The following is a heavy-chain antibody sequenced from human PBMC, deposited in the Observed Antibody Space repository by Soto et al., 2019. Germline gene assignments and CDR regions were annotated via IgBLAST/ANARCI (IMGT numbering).Heavy chain of an antibody. Sequence: PGGSLRLSCAASGFTFSSYDMSWVRQAPGKGLEWVSAISGSGDSTYYADSVKGRFTISRDNSKNTLYLQMNSLRAEDTAVYYCAKDKLGTTWFDPWGQGTLVTVSS. CDR3: AKDKLGTTWFDP. V-gene: IGHV3-23*01. CDR1: GFTFSSYD. D-gene: IGHD1-7*01. J-gene: IGHJ5*02. CDR2: ISGSGDST.